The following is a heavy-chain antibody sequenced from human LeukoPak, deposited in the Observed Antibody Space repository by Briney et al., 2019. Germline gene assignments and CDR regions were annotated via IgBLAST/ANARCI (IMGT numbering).Heavy chain of an antibody. CDR3: ARHPTGSPYGDYVFDY. D-gene: IGHD4-17*01. J-gene: IGHJ4*02. CDR2: IIPIFGTA. V-gene: IGHV1-69*05. Sequence: ASVKVSCKASGGTFSSYAISWVRQAPGQGLEWMGGIIPIFGTANYAQKFQGRVTITTDESTSTAYMELSSLRSEDTAVYYCARHPTGSPYGDYVFDYWGQGALVTVSS. CDR1: GGTFSSYA.